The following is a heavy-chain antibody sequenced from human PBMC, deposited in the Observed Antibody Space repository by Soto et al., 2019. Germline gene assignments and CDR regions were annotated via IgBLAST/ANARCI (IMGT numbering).Heavy chain of an antibody. Sequence: VASVKVSCKASGGTFSSYAISWVRQAPGQGLEWMGGIIPIFGTANYAQKFQGRVTITADESTSTAYMKLSSLRSEDTAVYYCARGGGEITIFGVVTRPDYYYYGMDVWGQGTTVTVSS. CDR2: IIPIFGTA. CDR1: GGTFSSYA. D-gene: IGHD3-3*01. J-gene: IGHJ6*02. CDR3: ARGGGEITIFGVVTRPDYYYYGMDV. V-gene: IGHV1-69*13.